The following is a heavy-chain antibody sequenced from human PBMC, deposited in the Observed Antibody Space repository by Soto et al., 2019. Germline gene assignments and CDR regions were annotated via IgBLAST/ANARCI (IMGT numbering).Heavy chain of an antibody. V-gene: IGHV3-30-3*01. CDR1: GFTFSSYA. CDR3: ARDPRPLRYCSSTSCYTSNYFDY. J-gene: IGHJ4*02. Sequence: GGSLRLSCAASGFTFSSYAMHWVRQAPGKGLEWVAVISYDGSNKYYADSVKGRFTISRDNSKNTLYLQMNSLRAEDTAVYYCARDPRPLRYCSSTSCYTSNYFDYWGQGTLVTVSS. CDR2: ISYDGSNK. D-gene: IGHD2-2*02.